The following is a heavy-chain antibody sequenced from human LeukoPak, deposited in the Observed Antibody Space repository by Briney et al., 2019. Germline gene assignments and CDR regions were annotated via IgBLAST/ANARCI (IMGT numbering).Heavy chain of an antibody. J-gene: IGHJ6*02. D-gene: IGHD6-13*01. CDR1: GYTFTSYG. CDR3: ARDQPLRIAAAGSKNSYYYYGMDV. Sequence: GASVTVSCMASGYTFTSYGISWVRQAPGQGLEWMGWISAYNGNTNYAQKLQGRVTMTTDTSTSTAYMELRSLRSDDTAVYYCARDQPLRIAAAGSKNSYYYYGMDVWGQGTTVTVSS. CDR2: ISAYNGNT. V-gene: IGHV1-18*01.